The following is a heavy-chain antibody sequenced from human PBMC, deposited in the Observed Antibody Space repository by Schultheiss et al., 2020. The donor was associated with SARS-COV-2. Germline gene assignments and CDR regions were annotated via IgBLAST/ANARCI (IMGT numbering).Heavy chain of an antibody. J-gene: IGHJ4*02. CDR1: GFTFSSYA. V-gene: IGHV3-30-3*01. CDR2: ISYDGSNK. Sequence: GESLKISCAASGFTFSSYAMHWVRQAPGKGLEWVAVISYDGSNKYYADSVKGRFTISRDNAKNSLYLQMNSLRAEDTAVYYCARGGSSSWYVPAGYWGQGTLVTVSS. CDR3: ARGGSSSWYVPAGY. D-gene: IGHD6-13*01.